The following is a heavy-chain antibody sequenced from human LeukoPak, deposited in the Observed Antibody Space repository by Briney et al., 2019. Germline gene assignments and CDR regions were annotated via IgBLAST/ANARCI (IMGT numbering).Heavy chain of an antibody. V-gene: IGHV4-61*08. Sequence: PSETLSLTCTVSGDSVSSGGYYWRWIRQPPGKGLEWIGYIYYSGSTNYNPSLKSRVTISVDTSKNQFSLKLNSVTAADTAVYYCARARRDEYYFDYWGQGTLVTVSS. D-gene: IGHD2-21*02. CDR1: GDSVSSGGYY. CDR3: ARARRDEYYFDY. CDR2: IYYSGST. J-gene: IGHJ4*02.